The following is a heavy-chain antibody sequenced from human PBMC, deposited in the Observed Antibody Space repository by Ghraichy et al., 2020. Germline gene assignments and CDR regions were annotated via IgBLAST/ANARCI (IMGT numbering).Heavy chain of an antibody. CDR2: DGNSK. Sequence: GGSLRLSCAASGFTFSTFAMHWVRQAPGKGLEWVAVDGNSKYYADSVRGRFTVSRDNSKNTLYLTMNSLRPEDTAVYYCARGRREGPIMLGDYWGQGTQVIVSS. V-gene: IGHV3-30-3*01. J-gene: IGHJ4*02. D-gene: IGHD3-10*02. CDR1: GFTFSTFA. CDR3: ARGRREGPIMLGDY.